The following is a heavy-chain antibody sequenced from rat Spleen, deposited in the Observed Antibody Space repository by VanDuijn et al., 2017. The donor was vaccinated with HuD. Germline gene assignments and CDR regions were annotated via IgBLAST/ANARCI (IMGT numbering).Heavy chain of an antibody. D-gene: IGHD1-9*01. J-gene: IGHJ3*01. Sequence: EVQLVESGGGLVQPGRSMKFSCAASGFTFSNYYMAWVRQAPGKGLEWVASITNAAGKVYYPDSVKGRFTISRDNAKNTLYLQMDSLRSEDTATYYCARGGYNYGWFAYWGQGTLVTVSS. CDR3: ARGGYNYGWFAY. CDR1: GFTFSNYY. CDR2: ITNAAGKV. V-gene: IGHV5-25*01.